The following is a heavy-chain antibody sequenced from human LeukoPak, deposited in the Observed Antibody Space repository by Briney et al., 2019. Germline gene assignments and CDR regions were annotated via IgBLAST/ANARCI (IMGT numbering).Heavy chain of an antibody. J-gene: IGHJ4*02. V-gene: IGHV4-61*08. D-gene: IGHD6-6*01. CDR1: GGSISSGDYY. CDR3: ARGKYSSSCFDY. Sequence: PSETLSLTCTVSGGSISSGDYYWSWIRQPPGKGLEWIGYIYYSGSTNYNPSLKSRVTISVDTSKNQFSLKLSSVTAADTAVYYCARGKYSSSCFDYWGQGTLVTVSS. CDR2: IYYSGST.